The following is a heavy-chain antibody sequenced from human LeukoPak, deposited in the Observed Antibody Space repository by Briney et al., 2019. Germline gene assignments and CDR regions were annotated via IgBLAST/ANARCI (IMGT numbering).Heavy chain of an antibody. V-gene: IGHV3-30*02. CDR3: AKLLSNSGRFLY. Sequence: GGSLRLSCAASGFTFSDYYMNWIRQAPGKGLEWVAFIRNDGSNKYYADSVKGRFTISRDNSKNTLYLQMNSLRAEDTAVYYCAKLLSNSGRFLYWGQGTLVTVSS. CDR2: IRNDGSNK. CDR1: GFTFSDYY. J-gene: IGHJ4*02. D-gene: IGHD4-23*01.